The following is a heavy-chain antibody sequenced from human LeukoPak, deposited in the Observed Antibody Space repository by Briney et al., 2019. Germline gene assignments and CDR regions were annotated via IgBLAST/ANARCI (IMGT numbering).Heavy chain of an antibody. CDR1: GYTFTSYY. CDR3: ARDRSGYYSDFDY. V-gene: IGHV1-46*01. Sequence: GASVKVSCKASGYTFTSYYMLWVRQAPGQGLEWMGIFNPSGGSTSYAQKFQGRVTMTRDTSTSTVYMELSSLRSEDTAVYYCARDRSGYYSDFDYWGQGTLVTVSS. D-gene: IGHD3-3*01. J-gene: IGHJ4*02. CDR2: FNPSGGST.